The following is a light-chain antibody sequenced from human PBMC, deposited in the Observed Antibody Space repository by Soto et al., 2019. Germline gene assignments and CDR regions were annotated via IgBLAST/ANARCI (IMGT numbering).Light chain of an antibody. J-gene: IGKJ1*01. CDR2: GAS. CDR1: QSISSN. Sequence: EIVMTHSPATVSVSPGERATLSCRASQSISSNLAWYQQKPSQVPRLLIYGASTRATGIPARFSGSGSGTEFTLTISSLQSEDFAVYYCQQYNYWPVTFGQGTKVDIK. V-gene: IGKV3-15*01. CDR3: QQYNYWPVT.